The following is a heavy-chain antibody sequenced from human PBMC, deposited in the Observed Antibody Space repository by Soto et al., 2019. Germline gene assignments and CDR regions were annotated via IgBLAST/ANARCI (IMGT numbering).Heavy chain of an antibody. Sequence: ETRSLTCAVSGSFISTCYYWGWTRQPPGKGLGWIGRNFHSGSTYDNRPFKSRVNKSVNTSKNQINIKLGSVTAADKAVNYGTNNHAAMLGSHYFDYWGQGTLVTVSS. CDR2: NFHSGST. V-gene: IGHV4-38-2*01. CDR1: GSFISTCYY. D-gene: IGHD2-2*01. J-gene: IGHJ4*02. CDR3: TNNHAAMLGSHYFDY.